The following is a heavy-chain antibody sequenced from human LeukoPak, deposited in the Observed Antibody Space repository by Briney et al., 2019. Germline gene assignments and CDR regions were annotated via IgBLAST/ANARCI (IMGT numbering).Heavy chain of an antibody. CDR1: GGSFSGYY. D-gene: IGHD6-19*01. J-gene: IGHJ4*02. V-gene: IGHV4-34*01. CDR2: INHSGST. CDR3: ARDSSWLVRYYFDY. Sequence: SETLSLTCAVYGGSFSGYYWSWIRQPPGKGLEWIGEINHSGSTNYNPSLKSRVTISVDTSKNQSSLKLSSVTAADTAVYYCARDSSWLVRYYFDYWGQGTLVTVSS.